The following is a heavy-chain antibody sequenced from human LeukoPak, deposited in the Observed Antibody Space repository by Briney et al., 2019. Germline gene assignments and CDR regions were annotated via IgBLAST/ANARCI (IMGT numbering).Heavy chain of an antibody. CDR1: GGHIDSVY. D-gene: IGHD6-19*01. CDR3: ASGAGWLIDY. J-gene: IGHJ4*02. CDR2: IDNSRST. V-gene: IGHV4-4*08. Sequence: KPSETLSLTCSVSGGHIDSVYWNWLRQPPGKGLEWIGYIDNSRSTKYNPSLQSRITMSRDTSKKQFSLKLTSGTAADTAMYYCASGAGWLIDYWGQGTLVSVSS.